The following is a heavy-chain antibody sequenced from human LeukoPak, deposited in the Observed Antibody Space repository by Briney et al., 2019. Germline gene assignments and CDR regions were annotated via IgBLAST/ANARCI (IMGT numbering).Heavy chain of an antibody. D-gene: IGHD3-10*01. J-gene: IGHJ5*02. Sequence: GGSLRLSCAVSGFTVSSNYMSWVRQAPGKGLEWVSAIYSGGSTYYADSVKGRFTISRDNSKNTLYLQMNSLRAEDTAVYYCAKLTRANRGSWFDPWGQGTLVTVSS. CDR2: IYSGGST. CDR1: GFTVSSNY. CDR3: AKLTRANRGSWFDP. V-gene: IGHV3-53*01.